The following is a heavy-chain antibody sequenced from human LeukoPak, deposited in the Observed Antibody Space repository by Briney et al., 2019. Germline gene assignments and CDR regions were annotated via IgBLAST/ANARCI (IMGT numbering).Heavy chain of an antibody. J-gene: IGHJ5*02. Sequence: GGSLRLSCAASGFTFSSSAMTWVRQAPGKGLEWVSSITGTHYTTYNTDSVKGRFTISRDNSKNTLYLQMSSLRADDTAVYYCTKDPNGDYVGAFDPWGQGTLVTVSS. CDR1: GFTFSSSA. D-gene: IGHD4-17*01. V-gene: IGHV3-23*01. CDR3: TKDPNGDYVGAFDP. CDR2: ITGTHYTT.